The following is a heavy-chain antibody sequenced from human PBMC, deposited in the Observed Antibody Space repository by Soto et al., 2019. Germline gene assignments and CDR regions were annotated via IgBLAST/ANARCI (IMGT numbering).Heavy chain of an antibody. J-gene: IGHJ6*02. Sequence: AVKVSCKSSGYTFTSYGISWVRQAPGQGLEWMGWISAYNGNTNYAQRLQGRVTMTTDTSTSTAYMELRSLGSDDTPVNYCLREQHIPSPFCYYDIHVSVHVTPVTV. CDR1: GYTFTSYG. CDR3: LREQHIPSPFCYYDIHV. V-gene: IGHV1-18*01. CDR2: ISAYNGNT. D-gene: IGHD1-26*01.